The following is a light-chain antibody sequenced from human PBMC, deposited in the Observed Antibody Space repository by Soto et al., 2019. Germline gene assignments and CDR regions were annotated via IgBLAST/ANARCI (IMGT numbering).Light chain of an antibody. CDR2: EVS. Sequence: QSALTHPPSASGSTGQSVTISSTGTSSDVGGYNCVSWYQQHPGKATKLMIYEVSKRPSGVPDRFSGSKSGNTASLTVSGLEAEDEADYYCRSYAGSNIPVVFGGGTKLTVL. V-gene: IGLV2-8*01. CDR1: SSDVGGYNC. J-gene: IGLJ2*01. CDR3: RSYAGSNIPVV.